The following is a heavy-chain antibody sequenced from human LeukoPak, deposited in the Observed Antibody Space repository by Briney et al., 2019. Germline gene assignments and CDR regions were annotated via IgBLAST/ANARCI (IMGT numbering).Heavy chain of an antibody. V-gene: IGHV3-48*02. CDR1: GFTFSSDS. J-gene: IGHJ4*02. Sequence: GGSLRLSCAASGFTFSSDSMNGVRQVPGEGLEWVSYISSGSESSTYSADSVKGRFTISRDNAKNSLYLQMNSLRDEDTAVYYCARAYSSSYYFDYWGQGTLVTVSS. CDR2: ISSGSESST. D-gene: IGHD6-13*01. CDR3: ARAYSSSYYFDY.